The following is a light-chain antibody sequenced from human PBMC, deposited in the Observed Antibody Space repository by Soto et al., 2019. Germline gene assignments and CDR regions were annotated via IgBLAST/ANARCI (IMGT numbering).Light chain of an antibody. CDR2: DAF. CDR1: QSISSW. CDR3: QQYNSYPRT. V-gene: IGKV1-5*01. J-gene: IGKJ1*01. Sequence: DIQMTQSPSTLSASVGDRVTITCRASQSISSWLAWYQQKPGKAPKLRIYDAFSLESGIPSRFSGSGSGTDFTLTISSLQPADFAAYYCQQYNSYPRTFGQGTKVEIK.